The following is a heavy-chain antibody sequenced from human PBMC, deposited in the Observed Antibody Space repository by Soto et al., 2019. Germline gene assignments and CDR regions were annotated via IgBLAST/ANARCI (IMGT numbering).Heavy chain of an antibody. CDR1: GGSISSGGYS. J-gene: IGHJ4*02. CDR3: ASTSDYYDSSGYYYGLDY. D-gene: IGHD3-22*01. CDR2: MYHSGST. Sequence: SETLSLTCAVSGGSISSGGYSWSWIRQPPGKGLEWIGYMYHSGSTYYNPSLKSRVTISIDRSKNQFSLKLSSVTATDTAVYYCASTSDYYDSSGYYYGLDYWGQGTLVTVSS. V-gene: IGHV4-30-2*01.